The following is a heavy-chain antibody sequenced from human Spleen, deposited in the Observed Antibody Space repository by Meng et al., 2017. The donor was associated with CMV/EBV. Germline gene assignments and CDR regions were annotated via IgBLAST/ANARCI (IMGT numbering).Heavy chain of an antibody. CDR2: MYYSGGT. J-gene: IGHJ4*02. V-gene: IGHV4-39*07. D-gene: IGHD1-26*01. CDR3: ARDQRGMVGAI. Sequence: GSLRLSCTVSGGSISSSSYYWGWIRQPPGKGLEWIGNMYYSGGTSNNPTLKSRVTISLDTPKNQFSLKMSSVTAADTAVYYCARDQRGMVGAIWGQGTLVTVSS. CDR1: GGSISSSSYY.